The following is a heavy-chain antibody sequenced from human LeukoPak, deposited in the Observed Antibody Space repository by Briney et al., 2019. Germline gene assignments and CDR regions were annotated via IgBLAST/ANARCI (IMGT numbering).Heavy chain of an antibody. D-gene: IGHD5-18*01. CDR1: GYTFTSYD. Sequence: ASVKVSCKASGYTFTSYDINWVRQATGQGLEWMGWMNPNSGNTGYAQQFQGRVTMTRNTAITTAYMELSSLRSEDTAVYYCARVRRGYSYPNWFDPWGQGTLVIVSS. V-gene: IGHV1-8*01. J-gene: IGHJ5*02. CDR2: MNPNSGNT. CDR3: ARVRRGYSYPNWFDP.